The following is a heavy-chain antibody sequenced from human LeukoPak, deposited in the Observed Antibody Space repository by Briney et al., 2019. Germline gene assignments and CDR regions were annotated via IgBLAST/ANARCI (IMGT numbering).Heavy chain of an antibody. Sequence: ASVKVSCKASHYTFTTYGISWVRQAPGQGLEWVGWISASNGYTNYAQKLQGRVTLTTDTSTTTAYMELRSLRSDDTAVYYCARLNGQWLARKYYYMDVWGKGTTVTVSS. CDR2: ISASNGYT. CDR1: HYTFTTYG. CDR3: ARLNGQWLARKYYYMDV. V-gene: IGHV1-18*01. J-gene: IGHJ6*03. D-gene: IGHD6-19*01.